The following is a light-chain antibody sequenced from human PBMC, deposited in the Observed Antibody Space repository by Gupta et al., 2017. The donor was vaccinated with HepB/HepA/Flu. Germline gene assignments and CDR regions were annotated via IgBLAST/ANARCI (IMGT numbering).Light chain of an antibody. Sequence: NVSLTQPHSGSESPGMTVPYPLTRSSGSIARNYVQWYQQRPGSAPTTVVYEDNQRPSGVPDRFSGSSDSFSNSASLTISGLKTEDDADYYCQSYYSSNVVFGGGTKLTVL. V-gene: IGLV6-57*03. CDR1: SGSIARNY. CDR3: QSYYSSNVV. J-gene: IGLJ2*01. CDR2: EDN.